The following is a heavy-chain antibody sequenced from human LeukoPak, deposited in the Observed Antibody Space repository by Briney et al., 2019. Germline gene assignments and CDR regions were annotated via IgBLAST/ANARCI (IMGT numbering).Heavy chain of an antibody. D-gene: IGHD2-15*01. V-gene: IGHV1-69*13. CDR3: ARVSRYCSGGSCYVHYYYYGMDV. Sequence: GASVKVSCKASGGTFSSYAISWVRQAPGQGLEWMGGIIPIFGTANHAQKFQGRVTITADESTSTAYMELSSLRSEDTAVYYCARVSRYCSGGSCYVHYYYYGMDVWGQGTTVTVSS. CDR2: IIPIFGTA. CDR1: GGTFSSYA. J-gene: IGHJ6*02.